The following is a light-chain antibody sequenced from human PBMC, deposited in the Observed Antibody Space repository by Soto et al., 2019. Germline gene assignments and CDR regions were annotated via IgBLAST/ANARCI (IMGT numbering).Light chain of an antibody. CDR3: QSFDSSLGGSGV. V-gene: IGLV1-40*01. CDR2: GHN. CDR1: TSNIGAGYE. Sequence: QSVLTQPPSVSGAPGQRVTISCTGSTSNIGAGYEVHWYQQVPGTAPKLLVSGHNNRPAEVPDRFFGSKSGTSASLTISGLLAEDEADYYCQSFDSSLGGSGVFGGGTKLTAL. J-gene: IGLJ3*02.